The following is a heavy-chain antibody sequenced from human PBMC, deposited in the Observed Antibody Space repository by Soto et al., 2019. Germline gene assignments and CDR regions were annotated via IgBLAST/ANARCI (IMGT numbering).Heavy chain of an antibody. V-gene: IGHV4-34*01. J-gene: IGHJ6*03. CDR3: ARGRLALSLNRGANYYYYMDV. CDR2: INHSGST. Sequence: TSETLSLTCAVYGGSFSGYYWSWIRQPPGKGLEWIGEINHSGSTNYNPSLKSRVTISVDTSKNQFSLKLSSVTAADTAVYYCARGRLALSLNRGANYYYYMDVWGKGTTVTLSS. D-gene: IGHD1-26*01. CDR1: GGSFSGYY.